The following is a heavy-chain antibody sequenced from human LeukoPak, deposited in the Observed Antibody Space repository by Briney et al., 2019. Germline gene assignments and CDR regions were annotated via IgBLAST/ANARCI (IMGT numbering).Heavy chain of an antibody. CDR2: ISAYNGNT. J-gene: IGHJ4*02. Sequence: ASVKVSCKASGYTFTSYGISWGRQAPGQGLEWMGWISAYNGNTNYAQKLQARVTITTDTSTSTAYMELRSLRSDDTAVYYWARDLRRGVINGYRGQGTLATVSS. D-gene: IGHD3-10*01. CDR3: ARDLRRGVINGY. V-gene: IGHV1-18*01. CDR1: GYTFTSYG.